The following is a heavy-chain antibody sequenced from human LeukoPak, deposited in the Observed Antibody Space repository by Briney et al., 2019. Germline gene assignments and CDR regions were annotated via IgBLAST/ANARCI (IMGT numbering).Heavy chain of an antibody. CDR1: GYTFTSFT. D-gene: IGHD3-22*01. J-gene: IGHJ4*02. V-gene: IGHV7-4-1*02. Sequence: ASVKVSCKASGYTFTSFTMNWVRQAPGQGLEWMGWINTNTGNPTYAQGFTGRFVFSLDTSVSTAYLQISSLKAEDTAVYYCARSLSGGYYSGFDYWGQGTLVTVSS. CDR2: INTNTGNP. CDR3: ARSLSGGYYSGFDY.